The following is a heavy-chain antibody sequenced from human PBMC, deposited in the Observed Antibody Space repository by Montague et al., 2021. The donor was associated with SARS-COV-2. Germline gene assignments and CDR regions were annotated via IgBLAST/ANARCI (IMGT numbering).Heavy chain of an antibody. Sequence: LSCAASGFTFSSYGMHWVRQAPGKGLEWVAVIWYDGSNKYYADSVKGRFTISRDNSKNTLYLQMNSLRAEDTAVYYCAKAYYGDYLIDAFDIWGQGTMVTVSS. CDR1: GFTFSSYG. J-gene: IGHJ3*02. CDR3: AKAYYGDYLIDAFDI. V-gene: IGHV3-33*06. CDR2: IWYDGSNK. D-gene: IGHD4-17*01.